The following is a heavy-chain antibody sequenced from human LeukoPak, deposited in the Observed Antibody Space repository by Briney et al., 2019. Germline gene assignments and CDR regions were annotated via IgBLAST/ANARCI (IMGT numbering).Heavy chain of an antibody. CDR2: AYYRGGT. J-gene: IGHJ4*02. D-gene: IGHD6-6*01. CDR1: GGSITTYH. V-gene: IGHV4-59*01. CDR3: ARSYGSYVLDY. Sequence: SETLSLTCTVSGGSITTYHWNWIRQPPGKGLEWIGYAYYRGGTKYNPSLKSRVSQSVDTSKNQVSLKLSSVTAADTAVYFCARSYGSYVLDYWGQGSLVIVSS.